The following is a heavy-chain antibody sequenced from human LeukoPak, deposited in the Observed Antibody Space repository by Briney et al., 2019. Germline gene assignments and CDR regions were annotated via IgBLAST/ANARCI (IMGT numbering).Heavy chain of an antibody. CDR2: ITGDGNIK. J-gene: IGHJ4*02. Sequence: GGPLRLSCAASGFTFSEYAMHWVRQAPGKGLEWLTFITGDGNIKFHADSVKGRFSVSRDNSKNTQYLQMTSLSPEDTAVYYCAKERLYSGSSFSYWGQGTLVTVSS. CDR1: GFTFSEYA. D-gene: IGHD1-26*01. V-gene: IGHV3-30*02. CDR3: AKERLYSGSSFSY.